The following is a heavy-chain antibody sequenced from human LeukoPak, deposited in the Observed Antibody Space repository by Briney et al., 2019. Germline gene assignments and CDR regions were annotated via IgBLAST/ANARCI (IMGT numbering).Heavy chain of an antibody. CDR1: GYRFASYY. Sequence: GESLKISCKASGYRFASYYIGWVRQMPGKGLEWMGIIYPPDSDTTYSPAIQGQVTISADGSTNTVYLQWSSLKASDTAIYYCARRGSGFSAYYFDQWGQGTLVTVSA. CDR2: IYPPDSDT. D-gene: IGHD3-16*01. CDR3: ARRGSGFSAYYFDQ. J-gene: IGHJ4*02. V-gene: IGHV5-51*01.